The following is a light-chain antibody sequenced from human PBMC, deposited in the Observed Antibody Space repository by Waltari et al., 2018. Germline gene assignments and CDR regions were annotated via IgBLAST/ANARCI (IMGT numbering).Light chain of an antibody. Sequence: DIVMTQSPDSLAVSLGERATINCKSIQSVLYGSNNKNYLAWYQQKPGQPPKLLIYLASTRESGVPDRFSGSGSGTDFTLTISSLQAEDVAVYYCQQYYSTPWTFGQGTKVEIK. CDR3: QQYYSTPWT. J-gene: IGKJ1*01. CDR2: LAS. CDR1: QSVLYGSNNKNY. V-gene: IGKV4-1*01.